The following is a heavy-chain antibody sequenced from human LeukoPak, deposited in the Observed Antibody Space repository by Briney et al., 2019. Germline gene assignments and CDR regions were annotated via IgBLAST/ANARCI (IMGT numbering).Heavy chain of an antibody. CDR1: GYSIRNGDY. Sequence: SETLSLTCVVSGYSIRNGDYWGWIRQSPGKGLEWIASMYNSVSIHYNPSLKSRVTILVDTSKNEFSLKMRSVTAADTAVYYCARNSSSGFFDYWGQGTLTTVSS. CDR3: ARNSSSGFFDY. CDR2: MYNSVSI. D-gene: IGHD6-6*01. J-gene: IGHJ4*02. V-gene: IGHV4-38-2*01.